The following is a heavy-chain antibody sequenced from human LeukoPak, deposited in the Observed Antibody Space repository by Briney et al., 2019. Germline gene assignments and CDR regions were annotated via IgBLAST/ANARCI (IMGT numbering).Heavy chain of an antibody. D-gene: IGHD3-22*01. CDR3: ARDGDDSSGYGDY. Sequence: GGSLRLSCAASGFTVSSNYMSWVRQAPGRGLEWVSVTYSGGSTYYADSVKGRFTISRDNSKNTLYLQMNSLRDEDTAVYYCARDGDDSSGYGDYWGQGTLVTVSS. CDR1: GFTVSSNY. J-gene: IGHJ4*02. V-gene: IGHV3-53*01. CDR2: TYSGGST.